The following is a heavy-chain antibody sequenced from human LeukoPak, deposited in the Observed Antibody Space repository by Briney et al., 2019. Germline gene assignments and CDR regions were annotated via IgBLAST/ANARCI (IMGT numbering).Heavy chain of an antibody. CDR2: LHYSGST. CDR3: ARHRDGYNRPLDY. Sequence: KPSETLSLTCTVSGGSISSSGHYWGWIRQPPGKGLEWIGSLHYSGSTYHNPSLKSRITISADTSNNQFSLKLSSVAAADTAVYYCARHRDGYNRPLDYWGQGTLVTVCS. J-gene: IGHJ4*02. D-gene: IGHD5-24*01. CDR1: GGSISSSGHY. V-gene: IGHV4-39*01.